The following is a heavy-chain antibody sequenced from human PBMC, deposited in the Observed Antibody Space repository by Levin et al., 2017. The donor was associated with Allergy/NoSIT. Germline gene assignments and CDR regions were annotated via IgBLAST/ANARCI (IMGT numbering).Heavy chain of an antibody. CDR2: IYYSGST. CDR1: GGSISSSSYY. D-gene: IGHD6-19*01. CDR3: ARRLVAVAGIGVYFDY. V-gene: IGHV4-39*01. J-gene: IGHJ4*02. Sequence: PSETLSLTCTVSGGSISSSSYYWGWIRQPPGKGLEWIGSIYYSGSTYYNPSLKSRVTISVDTSKNQFSLKLSSVTAADTAVYYCARRLVAVAGIGVYFDYWGQGTLVTVSS.